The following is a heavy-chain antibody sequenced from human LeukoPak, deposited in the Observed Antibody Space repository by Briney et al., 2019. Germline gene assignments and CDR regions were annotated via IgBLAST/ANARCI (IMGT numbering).Heavy chain of an antibody. V-gene: IGHV4-59*08. D-gene: IGHD6-19*01. CDR1: GGSISSYY. Sequence: PSETLFLTCTVSGGSISSYYWSWIRQPPGKGLEWIGYIYYSGSTNYNPSLKSRVTISVDTSKNQFSLKLSSVTAADTAVYYCARQEAVAGPYYYYYGMDVWGQGTTVTVSS. CDR2: IYYSGST. CDR3: ARQEAVAGPYYYYYGMDV. J-gene: IGHJ6*02.